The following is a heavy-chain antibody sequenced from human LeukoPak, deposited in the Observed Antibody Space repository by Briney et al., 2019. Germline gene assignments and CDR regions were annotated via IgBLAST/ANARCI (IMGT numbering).Heavy chain of an antibody. CDR2: INPNGGGT. CDR1: GYTFTGYY. CDR3: ARDYGYSGYEHGMDV. V-gene: IGHV1-2*02. J-gene: IGHJ6*02. D-gene: IGHD5-12*01. Sequence: ASVKVSCKASGYTFTGYYIHWVQQAPGQGLEWMGWINPNGGGTNYAQKLQGRVTMTRDTSTSTAYIELSRLRSDDTAVYYCARDYGYSGYEHGMDVWGQGTTVTVSS.